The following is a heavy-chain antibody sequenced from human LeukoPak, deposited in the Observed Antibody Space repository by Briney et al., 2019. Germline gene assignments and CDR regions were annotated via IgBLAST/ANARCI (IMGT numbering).Heavy chain of an antibody. V-gene: IGHV1-2*02. CDR2: INPKSGGT. CDR1: GYTFTSNY. CDR3: ARDPPGTTAFDL. Sequence: GASVKVSCKAFGYTFTSNYMHWVRQAPGQGLEWMGWINPKSGGTKYAQNFQGRVTMTWDTSISTAYMEVSRLTSDDTAMFYCARDPPGTTAFDLWGQGTMVTVSS. J-gene: IGHJ3*01. D-gene: IGHD1-1*01.